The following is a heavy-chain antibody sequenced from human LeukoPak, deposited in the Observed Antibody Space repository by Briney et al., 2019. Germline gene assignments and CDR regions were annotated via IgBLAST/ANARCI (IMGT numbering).Heavy chain of an antibody. V-gene: IGHV3-23*01. D-gene: IGHD2-2*01. CDR3: AKDPPYCSSTSCYLFDY. CDR2: ISGSGGST. Sequence: GGSLRLSCAASGFTFSSYAMSWVRQAPGKGLEWVSAISGSGGSTYYADSVKGRFTISRDNSKNTLYLQMNSLRAEDTAVYYCAKDPPYCSSTSCYLFDYWGQGTLVTVSS. CDR1: GFTFSSYA. J-gene: IGHJ4*02.